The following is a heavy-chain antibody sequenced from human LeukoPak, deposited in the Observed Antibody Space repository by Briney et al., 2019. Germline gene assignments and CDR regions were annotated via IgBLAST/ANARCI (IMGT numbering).Heavy chain of an antibody. J-gene: IGHJ4*02. D-gene: IGHD6-13*01. Sequence: SETLSLTCAVYGGSFSGYYWSWIRQPPGKGLEWIGEINHSGSTNYNPSLKSRVTISVDTSKNQFSLKLSSVTAADTAVHYCARDPTQIAAAGWGQGTLVTVSS. CDR2: INHSGST. V-gene: IGHV4-34*01. CDR3: ARDPTQIAAAG. CDR1: GGSFSGYY.